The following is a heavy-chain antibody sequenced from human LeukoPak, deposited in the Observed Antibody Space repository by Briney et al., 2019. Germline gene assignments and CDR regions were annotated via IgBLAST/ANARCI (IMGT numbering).Heavy chain of an antibody. CDR2: IYYTGST. V-gene: IGHV4-59*12. CDR3: ARFGRGLERRPIDY. CDR1: GASITNYY. D-gene: IGHD1-1*01. J-gene: IGHJ4*02. Sequence: SSETLSLTCTVSGASITNYYWGWIRQPPGKGLEWIGYIYYTGSTNYNLSLKSRVTISVDTSKNQFSLKLSSVTAADTAVYYCARFGRGLERRPIDYWGQGTLVTVSS.